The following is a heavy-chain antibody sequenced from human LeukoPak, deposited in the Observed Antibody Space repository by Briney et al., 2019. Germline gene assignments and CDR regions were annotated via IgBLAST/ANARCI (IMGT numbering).Heavy chain of an antibody. J-gene: IGHJ4*02. Sequence: GGFLRLSCAASGFPFSSYSMNWVRQAPGKGLEWVSYISASGSNIYYLDSVKGRFTVSRDNAMNSLFLQMDRPRAEDTAVYYCVRVKGTYFDFWGQGTLVTVSS. V-gene: IGHV3-48*01. CDR3: VRVKGTYFDF. CDR2: ISASGSNI. D-gene: IGHD1-1*01. CDR1: GFPFSSYS.